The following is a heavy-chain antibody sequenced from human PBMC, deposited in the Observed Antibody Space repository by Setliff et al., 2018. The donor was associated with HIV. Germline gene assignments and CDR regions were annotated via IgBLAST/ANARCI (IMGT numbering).Heavy chain of an antibody. CDR2: LYSGGTT. J-gene: IGHJ4*02. CDR3: AKTTVITGSEFDY. V-gene: IGHV3-23*03. Sequence: LRLSCAASGFTFDDYGMSWVRQAPGKGLEWVSVLYSGGTTYYTDSMRGRFTISRDNSKNTLYLQMNSLRAEDTAIYYCAKTTVITGSEFDYWGQGILVTVSS. CDR1: GFTFDDYG. D-gene: IGHD4-17*01.